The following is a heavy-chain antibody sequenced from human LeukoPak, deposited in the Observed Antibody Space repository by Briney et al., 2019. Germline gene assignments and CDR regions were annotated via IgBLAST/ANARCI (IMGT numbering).Heavy chain of an antibody. CDR3: ARVSGSITMIVVVSYDY. CDR1: GYTFTSYG. D-gene: IGHD3-22*01. J-gene: IGHJ4*02. CDR2: ISAYNGNT. V-gene: IGHV1-18*01. Sequence: GASVKVSCKASGYTFTSYGISWVRRAPGQGLEWMGWISAYNGNTNYAQKLQGRVTMTTDTSTSTAYMELRSLRSDDTAVYYCARVSGSITMIVVVSYDYWGQGTLVTVSS.